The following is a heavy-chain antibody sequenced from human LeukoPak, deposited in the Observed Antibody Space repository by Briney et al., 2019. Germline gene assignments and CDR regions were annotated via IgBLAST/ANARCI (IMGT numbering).Heavy chain of an antibody. CDR1: RFTYSSYE. J-gene: IGHJ3*02. CDR2: ISISGSTI. V-gene: IGHV3-48*03. D-gene: IGHD2-15*01. CDR3: VRGGGSCCRFNAFDI. Sequence: AGGSLRLSCAASRFTYSSYEMNWVRQAPGKGLEWVSYISISGSTIYNADSVMGRFTISRDDAKNSLYLQMNSLRAEDTAVYYCVRGGGSCCRFNAFDIWGQGTMVTVSS.